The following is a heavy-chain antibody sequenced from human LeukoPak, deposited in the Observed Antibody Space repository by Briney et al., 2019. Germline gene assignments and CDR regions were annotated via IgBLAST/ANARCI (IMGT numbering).Heavy chain of an antibody. J-gene: IGHJ6*02. Sequence: GESLKISCKGSGYSFTSYWIGWVRQMPGQGLEWMGIIYPGDSDTRYSPSFQGQVTISADKSISTASLQWSSLKASDTAMYYCARWTDIVVVPAAGHYGMDVWGQGTTVTVSS. V-gene: IGHV5-51*01. CDR2: IYPGDSDT. D-gene: IGHD2-2*01. CDR3: ARWTDIVVVPAAGHYGMDV. CDR1: GYSFTSYW.